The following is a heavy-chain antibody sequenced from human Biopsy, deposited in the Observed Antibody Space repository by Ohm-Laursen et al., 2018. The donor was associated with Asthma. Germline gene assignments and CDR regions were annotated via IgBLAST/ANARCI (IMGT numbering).Heavy chain of an antibody. CDR3: ARAVDYSHYYGIDV. CDR2: ISFYNGNT. V-gene: IGHV1-18*01. CDR1: GYPFNSVG. Sequence: ASAKVSCKTSGYPFNSVGITWVRQAPGQGLEWMGRISFYNGNTKVAQKLQDRVTMITDTSTSTAYMELRSLRSDDTAVYFCARAVDYSHYYGIDVWGQGTTVTVS. J-gene: IGHJ6*02. D-gene: IGHD3-10*01.